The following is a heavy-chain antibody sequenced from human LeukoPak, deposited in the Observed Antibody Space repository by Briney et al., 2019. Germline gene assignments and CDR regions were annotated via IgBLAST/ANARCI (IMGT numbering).Heavy chain of an antibody. J-gene: IGHJ4*02. CDR2: ISVYNGYT. CDR3: ARDSGWELKQYYFDH. V-gene: IGHV1-18*01. D-gene: IGHD1-26*01. Sequence: ASVKVSCKASGYTFTSYHINWVRQAPGQGLEWMGWISVYNGYTEFAQKFQGRVTMTTDTSTRTTYMELRGVRSDDTAVYYCARDSGWELKQYYFDHWGQGTLVTVSS. CDR1: GYTFTSYH.